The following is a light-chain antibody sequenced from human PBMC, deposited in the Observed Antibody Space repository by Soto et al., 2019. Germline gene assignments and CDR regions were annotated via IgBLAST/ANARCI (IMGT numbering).Light chain of an antibody. CDR1: QSISTY. V-gene: IGKV1-39*01. J-gene: IGKJ4*01. Sequence: DIQLTQSPATLSPSFLDTVTITCRASQSISTYLHWYQQKPGKAPNLLIYAASTLQSGVPSRFSGSGSGTDFTLTISSLQPEDFATYFCQHGYSTPLTFGGGTKVDIK. CDR3: QHGYSTPLT. CDR2: AAS.